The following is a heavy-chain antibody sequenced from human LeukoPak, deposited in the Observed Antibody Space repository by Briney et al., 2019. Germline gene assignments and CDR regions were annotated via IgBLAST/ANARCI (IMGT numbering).Heavy chain of an antibody. V-gene: IGHV3-11*04. CDR1: GFTFXXYY. D-gene: IGHD4-17*01. Sequence: GFTFXXYYMSWIRQAPGKGLEGVSYISSSGSTIYYADSVKGRFTISRDNAKNSLYLQMNSLRAEDTAVYYCARSADVRSYYYYYMDVWGKGTTVTVSS. CDR3: ARSADVRSYYYYYMDV. J-gene: IGHJ6*03. CDR2: ISSSGSTI.